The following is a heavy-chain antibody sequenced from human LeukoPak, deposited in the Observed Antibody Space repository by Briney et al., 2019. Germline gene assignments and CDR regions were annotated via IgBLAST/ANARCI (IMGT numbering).Heavy chain of an antibody. D-gene: IGHD3-16*01. J-gene: IGHJ5*02. Sequence: SQTLSLTCTVSGGSISTGGYYWSWIRQHPGKGLEYIGYIYYRGSTYYSPSLKSRVTISVDRSKNQFSLKLSSVTAADTAVYYCATLSIMITFGGVSAWFDPWGQGTLVTVSS. CDR1: GGSISTGGYY. CDR2: IYYRGST. V-gene: IGHV4-31*09. CDR3: ATLSIMITFGGVSAWFDP.